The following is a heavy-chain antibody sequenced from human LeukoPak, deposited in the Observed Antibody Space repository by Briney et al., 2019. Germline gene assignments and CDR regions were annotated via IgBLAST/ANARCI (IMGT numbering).Heavy chain of an antibody. J-gene: IGHJ4*02. CDR2: IYHSGST. CDR1: GGSISSGGYS. Sequence: SQTLSLTCAVSGGSISSGGYSWSWIRQPPGKGLEWIGYIYHSGSTYYNPSLKSRVTISVDTSKNQFSPKLSSVTAADTAVYYCARGREWEPKVFDYWGQGTLVTVSS. V-gene: IGHV4-30-2*01. D-gene: IGHD1-26*01. CDR3: ARGREWEPKVFDY.